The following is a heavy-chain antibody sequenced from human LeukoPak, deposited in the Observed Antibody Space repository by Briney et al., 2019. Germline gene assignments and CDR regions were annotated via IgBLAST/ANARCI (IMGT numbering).Heavy chain of an antibody. D-gene: IGHD6-6*01. Sequence: GESLKISCKGSGYSFTSYWIGWVRQMPGKGLGWMGIVYPRDSDTRYSLSFQGQVTISADKSISTAYLQWSSLKASDTAMYYCVRPEDSTSSVSAFHVWGQGTMVIVSS. J-gene: IGHJ3*01. CDR3: VRPEDSTSSVSAFHV. CDR2: VYPRDSDT. V-gene: IGHV5-51*01. CDR1: GYSFTSYW.